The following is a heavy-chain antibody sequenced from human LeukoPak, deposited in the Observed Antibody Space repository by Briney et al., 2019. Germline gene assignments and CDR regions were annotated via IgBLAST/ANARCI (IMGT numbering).Heavy chain of an antibody. Sequence: ASVKVSCKASGYTFTSYYMHWVRQAPGQGLEWMGWINPNSGGTNYAQKFQGRVTMTRDTSISTAYMELSRLRSDDTAVYYCARSSGLYGLQENYYYYMDVWGKGTTVTVSS. D-gene: IGHD5-18*01. CDR3: ARSSGLYGLQENYYYYMDV. CDR1: GYTFTSYY. J-gene: IGHJ6*03. CDR2: INPNSGGT. V-gene: IGHV1-2*02.